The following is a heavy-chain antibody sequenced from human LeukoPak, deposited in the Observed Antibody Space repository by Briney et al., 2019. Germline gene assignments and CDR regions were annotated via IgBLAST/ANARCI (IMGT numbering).Heavy chain of an antibody. V-gene: IGHV4-39*01. CDR2: IYYSGST. D-gene: IGHD6-13*01. CDR1: GGSINSSYYY. CDR3: ARHYSSSWYSAFHI. Sequence: SETLSLTCTVSGGSINSSYYYGGWIRQPPGKGLEWIGSIYYSGSTYYNPSLKSRVTISVDTSNNQFSLKLTSVTAADTAVYYCARHYSSSWYSAFHIWGQGTMVTVSS. J-gene: IGHJ3*02.